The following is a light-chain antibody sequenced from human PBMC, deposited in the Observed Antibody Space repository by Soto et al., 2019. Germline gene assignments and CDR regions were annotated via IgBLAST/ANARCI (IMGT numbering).Light chain of an antibody. Sequence: EVVLTQSPGTLSLSPGDRATLSCRASQTVTRNYLAWHQQKPGQAPRLLIYDASNRATGIPARFSGSGSGTDFTLTISSLEPEDFAVYYCQQRSNWPPITFGQGTRLEIK. J-gene: IGKJ5*01. CDR3: QQRSNWPPIT. V-gene: IGKV3-11*01. CDR2: DAS. CDR1: QTVTRNY.